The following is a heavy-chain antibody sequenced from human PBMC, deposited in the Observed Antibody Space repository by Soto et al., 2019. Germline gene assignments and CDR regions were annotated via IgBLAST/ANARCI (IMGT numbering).Heavy chain of an antibody. CDR2: IIPILGIA. CDR3: ARVDIVVVVAATPNYYYGMDV. Sequence: ASVKVSCKASGGTFSSYTISWVRQAPGQGLEWMGRIIPILGIANYAQKFQGRVTITADKSTSTAYMELSSLRSEDTAVYYCARVDIVVVVAATPNYYYGMDVWGQGTTVTVSS. J-gene: IGHJ6*02. D-gene: IGHD2-15*01. V-gene: IGHV1-69*02. CDR1: GGTFSSYT.